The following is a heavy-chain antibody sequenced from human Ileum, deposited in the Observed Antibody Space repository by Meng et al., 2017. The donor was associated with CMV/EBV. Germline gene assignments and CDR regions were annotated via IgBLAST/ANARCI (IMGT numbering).Heavy chain of an antibody. J-gene: IGHJ4*02. CDR2: IYKSGTT. D-gene: IGHD3-9*01. Sequence: CSVSGASISSSGYYWSWIRQRPGKGLEWIGYIYKSGTTYHNPSLKSRLTISVDTSKNQFSLRLTSVTAADTAVYYCARDQGYFADCWGQGTLVTVSS. CDR1: GASISSSGYY. CDR3: ARDQGYFADC. V-gene: IGHV4-31*03.